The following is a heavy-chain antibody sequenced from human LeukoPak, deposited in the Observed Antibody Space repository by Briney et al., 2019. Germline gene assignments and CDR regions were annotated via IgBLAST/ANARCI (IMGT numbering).Heavy chain of an antibody. D-gene: IGHD3-10*01. CDR1: GGTFSSYA. V-gene: IGHV1-69*04. J-gene: IGHJ4*02. CDR3: ARDIKAYYYGSGSYYALYY. CDR2: IIPILGIA. Sequence: GASVKVSCKASGGTFSSYAISWVRQAPGQGLEWMGRIIPILGIANYAQKFQGRVTITADKSTSTAYMELSSLRSEDTAVYYCARDIKAYYYGSGSYYALYYWGQGTLVTVSS.